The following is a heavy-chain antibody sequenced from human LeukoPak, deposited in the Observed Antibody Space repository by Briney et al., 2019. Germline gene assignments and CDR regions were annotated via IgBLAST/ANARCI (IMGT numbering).Heavy chain of an antibody. CDR2: ISYDGSNK. CDR1: GFTFSSYV. V-gene: IGHV3-30-3*01. J-gene: IGHJ6*02. Sequence: GGSLRLSCAASGFTFSSYVMHWVRQAPGKGLEWVAVISYDGSNKYYADSVKGRFTISRDNSKNTLYLQMNSLRAEDTAVYYCARYYGDYYYYGMDVWGQGTTVTVSS. CDR3: ARYYGDYYYYGMDV. D-gene: IGHD3-3*01.